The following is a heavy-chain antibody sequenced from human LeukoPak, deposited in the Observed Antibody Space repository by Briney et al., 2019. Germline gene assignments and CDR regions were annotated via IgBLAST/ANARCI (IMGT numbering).Heavy chain of an antibody. V-gene: IGHV1-46*01. D-gene: IGHD3-3*01. CDR1: GYTFTSYY. CDR2: INPSGGST. Sequence: GASVKVSCKASGYTFTSYYMHWVRQAPGQGLEWMGIINPSGGSTSYAQKFQGRVTMTRDMSTNTIYMELSSLRSEDTAIYYCARGPHIRTYDRDNWFDPWGREPWSPSPQ. CDR3: ARGPHIRTYDRDNWFDP. J-gene: IGHJ5*02.